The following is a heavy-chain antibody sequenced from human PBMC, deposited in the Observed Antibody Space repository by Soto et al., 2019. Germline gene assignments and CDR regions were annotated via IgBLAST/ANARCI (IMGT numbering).Heavy chain of an antibody. CDR3: SRKHSLDYIRWGLDP. CDR2: INPKSDDT. Sequence: ASVKVSCKASGYPFSDNQIHWLRRAPGQGLEWMGRINPKSDDTNYAQKFQGRVTMNRDTSIDTAYLELTGLTSDDTATYYCSRKHSLDYIRWGLDPWGQGTLVTVSS. CDR1: GYPFSDNQ. D-gene: IGHD4-4*01. J-gene: IGHJ5*02. V-gene: IGHV1-2*02.